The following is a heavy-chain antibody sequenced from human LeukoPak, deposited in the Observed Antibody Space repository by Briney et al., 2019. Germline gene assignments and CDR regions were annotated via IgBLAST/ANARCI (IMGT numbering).Heavy chain of an antibody. J-gene: IGHJ4*02. Sequence: SQTLSLTCTVSGGSISSGGYYWSWIRQHPGKGLEWIGYIYYSGSTYYNPSLKSRVTISVDTSKNQFSLKLGSVTAADTAVYYCARLPYDSSGYYPGDDYWGQGTLVTVSS. V-gene: IGHV4-31*03. D-gene: IGHD3-22*01. CDR2: IYYSGST. CDR1: GGSISSGGYY. CDR3: ARLPYDSSGYYPGDDY.